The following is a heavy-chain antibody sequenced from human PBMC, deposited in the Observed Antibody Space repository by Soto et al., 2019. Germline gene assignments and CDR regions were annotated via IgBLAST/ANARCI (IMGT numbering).Heavy chain of an antibody. J-gene: IGHJ4*02. V-gene: IGHV3-48*03. CDR2: ISPSGNLI. D-gene: IGHD3-10*01. CDR3: TRVSGLASRPAEY. CDR1: GFIFSLSE. Sequence: QTGGSLKLSCAASGFIFSLSEMNWVRQVPGKGLEWISYISPSGNLIYYADSVKGRFTISRDDTMDSLFLQMNSLRVEDTAVYYCTRVSGLASRPAEYWGQGTLVTVSS.